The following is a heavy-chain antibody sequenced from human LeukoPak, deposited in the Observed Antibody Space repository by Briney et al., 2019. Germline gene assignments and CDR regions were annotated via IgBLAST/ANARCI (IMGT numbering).Heavy chain of an antibody. CDR3: ARISLDCSSTSCYKRSFDY. J-gene: IGHJ4*02. D-gene: IGHD2-2*02. CDR2: ISAYNGNT. V-gene: IGHV1-18*01. Sequence: AVSVKVSCKASGYTFTSYGISWVRQAPGQGLEWMGWISAYNGNTNYAQKLQGRVTMTTDTSTSTAYMELRSLRSDDTAVYYCARISLDCSSTSCYKRSFDYWGQGTLVTVSS. CDR1: GYTFTSYG.